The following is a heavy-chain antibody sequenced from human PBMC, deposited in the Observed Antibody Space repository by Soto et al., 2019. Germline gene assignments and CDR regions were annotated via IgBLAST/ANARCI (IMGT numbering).Heavy chain of an antibody. D-gene: IGHD3-22*01. CDR3: ATNKDYYDSSGYNH. CDR2: ISAYNGNT. V-gene: IGHV1-18*04. J-gene: IGHJ5*02. Sequence: ASVKVSCKASGYTFTSYGISWVRQAPGQGLEWMGWISAYNGNTNYAQKLQGRVTMTTDTSTSTAYMELRSLRSDDTAVYYCATNKDYYDSSGYNHWGQGTMVTV. CDR1: GYTFTSYG.